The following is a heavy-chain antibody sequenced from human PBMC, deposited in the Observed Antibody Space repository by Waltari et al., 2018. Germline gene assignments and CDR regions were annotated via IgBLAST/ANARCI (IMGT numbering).Heavy chain of an antibody. CDR2: ISGTIGRP. CDR3: ARNMGPDGPNWFDL. D-gene: IGHD1-26*01. J-gene: IGHJ5*02. CDR1: GFTLTSHP. V-gene: IGHV3-23*01. Sequence: EVQLLESGGGLVQPGGSLRLSCAVSGFTLTSHPMSWVRQAPGRGLEYASTISGTIGRPYYSDSVEGRFTISRDISNNTLYFQMNSLRAGDTAVYYCARNMGPDGPNWFDLWGQGTLVTVSS.